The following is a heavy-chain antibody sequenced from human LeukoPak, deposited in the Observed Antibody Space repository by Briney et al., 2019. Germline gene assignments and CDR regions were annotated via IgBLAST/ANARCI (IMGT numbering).Heavy chain of an antibody. CDR2: ISWNSGSI. CDR3: ASGKMYSSTWPDY. V-gene: IGHV3-9*01. J-gene: IGHJ4*02. Sequence: GRSLRLSCAASGFTFDDYAMHWVRQAPGKGLEWVSGISWNSGSIGYADSVKGRFTISRDNAKNSLYLQMNSLRAEDTALYYCASGKMYSSTWPDYWGQGTLVTVSS. D-gene: IGHD6-13*01. CDR1: GFTFDDYA.